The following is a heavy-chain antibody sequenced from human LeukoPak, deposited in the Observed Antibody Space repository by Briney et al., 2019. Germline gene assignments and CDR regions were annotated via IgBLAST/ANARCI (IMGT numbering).Heavy chain of an antibody. D-gene: IGHD5/OR15-5a*01. CDR2: ISGPAGSW. Sequence: PGGSLRLSCGASGFTFSSYAMSWVRQAPGKGLEWVAAISGPAGSWDYADSVKGRFTVSRDNSKNTLFLQMNSLRAGDTATYYCAKKVGLVSAPLWYFDVWSQGTLVAVSS. CDR3: AKKVGLVSAPLWYFDV. J-gene: IGHJ4*02. CDR1: GFTFSSYA. V-gene: IGHV3-23*01.